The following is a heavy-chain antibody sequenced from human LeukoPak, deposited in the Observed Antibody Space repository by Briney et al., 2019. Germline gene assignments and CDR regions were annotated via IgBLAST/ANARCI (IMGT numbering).Heavy chain of an antibody. CDR2: FYRSDFT. V-gene: IGHV3-66*01. Sequence: GGSLRLSCVASGFSVSSSYMNWVRQAPGKGLEWVSVFYRSDFTGHADSVKGRFSISRDNAKNTLYLQMNILRAEDTAVYYCARGITGYSGYDYWGQGTLVTVSS. J-gene: IGHJ4*02. CDR1: GFSVSSSY. CDR3: ARGITGYSGYDY. D-gene: IGHD5-12*01.